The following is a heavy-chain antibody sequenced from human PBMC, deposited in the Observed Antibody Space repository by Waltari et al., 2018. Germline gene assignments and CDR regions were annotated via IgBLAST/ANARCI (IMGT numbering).Heavy chain of an antibody. Sequence: QVQLQESGPGLVKPSETLSLTCTVSGYSISSDNYWGWIRQPPGKGLEWIGNIHHSVSTYYNTSLKSRVTLSVHTSENQFSLKLTSVTAADTAVYYCVRDGRSDWMDFDYWGQGALVTVSS. D-gene: IGHD1-1*01. V-gene: IGHV4-38-2*02. CDR2: IHHSVST. CDR3: VRDGRSDWMDFDY. CDR1: GYSISSDNY. J-gene: IGHJ4*02.